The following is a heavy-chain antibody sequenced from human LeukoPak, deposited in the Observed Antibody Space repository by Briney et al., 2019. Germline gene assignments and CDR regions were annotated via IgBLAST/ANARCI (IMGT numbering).Heavy chain of an antibody. V-gene: IGHV1-3*01. CDR3: ARDRKPPKAAAGDYDY. D-gene: IGHD6-13*01. CDR2: INAGNGNT. J-gene: IGHJ4*02. CDR1: GYTFTSYA. Sequence: ASVKVSCKASGYTFTSYAMHWVRQAPGQRLEWMGWINAGNGNTKYSQKFQGRVTITRDTSASTAYMELSSLRSEDTAVYYCARDRKPPKAAAGDYDYWGQGTLVTVSS.